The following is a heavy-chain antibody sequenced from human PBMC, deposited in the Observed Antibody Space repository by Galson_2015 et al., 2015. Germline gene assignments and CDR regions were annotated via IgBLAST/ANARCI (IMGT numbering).Heavy chain of an antibody. CDR1: GFTFSSYA. J-gene: IGHJ3*02. CDR2: ISGSGGST. CDR3: AKVYYYDSSGYGGDAFDI. D-gene: IGHD3-22*01. Sequence: LRLSCAASGFTFSSYAMSWVRQAPGKGLEWVSAISGSGGSTYYADSVKGRFTISRDNSKNTLYLQMNSLRAEDTAVYYCAKVYYYDSSGYGGDAFDIWGQGTMVTVSS. V-gene: IGHV3-23*01.